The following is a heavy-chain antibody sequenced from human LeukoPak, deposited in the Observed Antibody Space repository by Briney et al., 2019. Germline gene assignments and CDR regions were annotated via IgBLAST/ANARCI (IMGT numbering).Heavy chain of an antibody. Sequence: SETLSLTCAVYGGSFSGYHWSWIRQPPGKGLEWIGEINHSGSTNYNPSLKSRVTISVDTSKNQFSLKLSSVTAADTAVYYCARDRYSSGWYYFDYWGQGTLVTVSS. CDR3: ARDRYSSGWYYFDY. V-gene: IGHV4-34*01. D-gene: IGHD6-19*01. CDR2: INHSGST. J-gene: IGHJ4*02. CDR1: GGSFSGYH.